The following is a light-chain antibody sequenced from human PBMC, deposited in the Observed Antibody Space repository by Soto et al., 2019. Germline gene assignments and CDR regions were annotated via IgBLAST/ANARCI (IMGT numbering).Light chain of an antibody. V-gene: IGLV1-40*01. CDR1: TSNIGAGYD. CDR2: ANS. Sequence: QSVLTQAPSVSGAPGQRVTISCTGSTSNIGAGYDVHWYQQLPGTAPKVLIYANSNRPSGVPDRFSGSKSGTSASLAITGLQAEDEADYYGQSYDSSLSGWVFGGGTKVTVL. J-gene: IGLJ3*02. CDR3: QSYDSSLSGWV.